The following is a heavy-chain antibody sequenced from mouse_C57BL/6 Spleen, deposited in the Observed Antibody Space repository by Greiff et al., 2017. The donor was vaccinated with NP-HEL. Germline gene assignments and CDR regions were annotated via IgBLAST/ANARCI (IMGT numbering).Heavy chain of an antibody. CDR2: INPGSGGT. CDR3: ARSMVTTGDD. CDR1: GYAFTNYL. J-gene: IGHJ2*01. Sequence: VQLQQSGAELVRPGTSVKVSCKASGYAFTNYLIEWVKQRPGQGLEWIGVINPGSGGTNYNEKFKGKATLTADKSSSTAYMQLSSLTSEDSAVDCCARSMVTTGDDWGQGTTLTVSS. D-gene: IGHD2-2*01. V-gene: IGHV1-54*01.